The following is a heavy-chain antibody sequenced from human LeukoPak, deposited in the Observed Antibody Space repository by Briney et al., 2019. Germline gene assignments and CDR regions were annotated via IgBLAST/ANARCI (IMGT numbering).Heavy chain of an antibody. CDR1: GFTFSNYY. CDR3: AREARISRD. J-gene: IGHJ4*02. D-gene: IGHD1-14*01. Sequence: GGSLRLSCVASGFTFSNYYMTWIRQAPGKGLEYISYISGSGTTTNYADSVKGRFTISRDNDKNSLYLQMNSLRAEDTAVYYCAREARISRDWGQGTLVTVSS. V-gene: IGHV3-11*01. CDR2: ISGSGTTT.